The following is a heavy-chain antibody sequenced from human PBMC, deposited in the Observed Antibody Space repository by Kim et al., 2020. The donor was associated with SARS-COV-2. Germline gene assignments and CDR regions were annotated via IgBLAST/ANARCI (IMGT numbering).Heavy chain of an antibody. CDR2: ISYDGSNK. D-gene: IGHD2-2*01. CDR3: AKRACSSTSCSDY. J-gene: IGHJ4*02. CDR1: GFTFSSYG. V-gene: IGHV3-30*18. Sequence: GGSLRLSCAASGFTFSSYGMHWVRQAPGKGLEWVAVISYDGSNKYYADSVKGRFTISRDNSKNTLYLQMNSLRAEDTAVYYCAKRACSSTSCSDYWGQGT.